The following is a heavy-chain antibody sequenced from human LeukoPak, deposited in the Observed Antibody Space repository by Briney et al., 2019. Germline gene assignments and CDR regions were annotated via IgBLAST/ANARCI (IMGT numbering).Heavy chain of an antibody. CDR3: AKGSSGYFVDL. Sequence: GGSLRLSCAASGFIFNNYGLIWVRQAPGKGLEWVSAISNDGGGTNYADLVKGRFTISRDDSRNTLFLQMNSLRAEDTALYYCAKGSSGYFVDLWGQGTLVTVSS. J-gene: IGHJ5*02. CDR2: ISNDGGGT. V-gene: IGHV3-23*01. CDR1: GFIFNNYG. D-gene: IGHD3-22*01.